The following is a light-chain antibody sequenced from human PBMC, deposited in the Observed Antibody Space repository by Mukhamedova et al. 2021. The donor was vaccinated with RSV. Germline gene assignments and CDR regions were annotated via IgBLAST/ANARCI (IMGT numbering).Light chain of an antibody. CDR3: QQTYITPFT. V-gene: IGKV1-39*01. J-gene: IGKJ3*01. CDR2: AAS. Sequence: WYQRRVHGQAPKVLIFAASHLQSGVPSRFSGSGSGTDFTLTISNLQPEDSATYFCQQTYITPFTFGPGTKVDI.